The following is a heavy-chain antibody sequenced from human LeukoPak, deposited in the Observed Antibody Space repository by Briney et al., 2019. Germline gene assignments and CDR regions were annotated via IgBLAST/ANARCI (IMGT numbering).Heavy chain of an antibody. J-gene: IGHJ2*01. Sequence: GESLKISCKGSGYSFTSYWIGWVRQMPGKGLEWMGIIYPGDSDTRYSPSFQGQVTISADKSISTAYLQWSSLKASDTAMYYCARVYYDILTGYYTTYWYLDLWGRGTLVTVSS. D-gene: IGHD3-9*01. V-gene: IGHV5-51*01. CDR2: IYPGDSDT. CDR1: GYSFTSYW. CDR3: ARVYYDILTGYYTTYWYLDL.